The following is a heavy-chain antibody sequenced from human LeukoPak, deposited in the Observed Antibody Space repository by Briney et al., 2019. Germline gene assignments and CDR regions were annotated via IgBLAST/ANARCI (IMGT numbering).Heavy chain of an antibody. D-gene: IGHD3-10*01. V-gene: IGHV4-34*01. CDR1: GGSFSGYY. CDR3: ARRSVRGVNTKYYFDY. Sequence: KPSETLSLTCAVYGGSFSGYYWSWIRQPPGKGLEWIGEINHSGSTNYNPSLKSRVTISVDTSKNQFSLKLSSVTAADTAVYYCARRSVRGVNTKYYFDYWGQGTLVTVSS. J-gene: IGHJ4*02. CDR2: INHSGST.